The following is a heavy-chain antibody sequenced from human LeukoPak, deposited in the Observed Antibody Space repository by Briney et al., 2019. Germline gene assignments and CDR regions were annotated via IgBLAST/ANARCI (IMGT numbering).Heavy chain of an antibody. V-gene: IGHV3-33*01. CDR2: IWYDGSNK. CDR1: GFTFNTYT. CDR3: ARDGSSFWTFSKIYGMDV. Sequence: GGSLRLSCAASGFTFNTYTMYWVRQAPGKGLEWVAVIWYDGSNKYYADSVKGRFTISRDNSKNTLYLQMNSLRAEDTAVYYCARDGSSFWTFSKIYGMDVWGQGTTVTVSS. J-gene: IGHJ6*02. D-gene: IGHD3/OR15-3a*01.